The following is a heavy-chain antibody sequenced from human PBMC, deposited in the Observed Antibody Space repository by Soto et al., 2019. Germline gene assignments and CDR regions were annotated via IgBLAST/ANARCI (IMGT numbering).Heavy chain of an antibody. CDR3: ARARIVVAGTIVDY. CDR2: IYHSGDT. D-gene: IGHD6-19*01. CDR1: GCSLTSVYY. Sequence: PSETLSLTWAVSGCSLTSVYYFGWIRQHPGKGLEWIGSIYHSGDTYYNPSLKSRVTISVDTSKNHFSLKLTSVTAADTAVYYCARARIVVAGTIVDYWGQGTLVTVSS. V-gene: IGHV4-38-2*01. J-gene: IGHJ4*02.